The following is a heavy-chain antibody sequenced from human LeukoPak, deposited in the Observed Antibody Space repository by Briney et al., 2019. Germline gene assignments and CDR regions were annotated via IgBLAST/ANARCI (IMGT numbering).Heavy chain of an antibody. J-gene: IGHJ5*02. CDR1: GYTFTGYY. V-gene: IGHV1-2*02. CDR2: INPNSGGT. D-gene: IGHD3-3*01. Sequence: ASVKVSCKASGYTFTGYYMHWVRQAPGQGLEWMGWINPNSGGTNYAQKFQGRVTMTRDTSISTAYMELSRLRSDDTAVYYCARFKSWSNAARNWFDPWGQGTLVTVSS. CDR3: ARFKSWSNAARNWFDP.